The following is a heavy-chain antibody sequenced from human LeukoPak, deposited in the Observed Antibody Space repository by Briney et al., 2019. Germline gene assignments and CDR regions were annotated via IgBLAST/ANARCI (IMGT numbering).Heavy chain of an antibody. Sequence: ASVKVSCKASGYTFIGYYMHWVRQAPGQGLEWMGWINPNSGGTNYAQKSQGRVTMTRDTSISTVYMELSRLRSDDTAVYYCARAGYYDSSGYYSISDRNLIDYWGQGTLVTVSS. CDR2: INPNSGGT. CDR3: ARAGYYDSSGYYSISDRNLIDY. J-gene: IGHJ4*02. V-gene: IGHV1-2*02. CDR1: GYTFIGYY. D-gene: IGHD3-22*01.